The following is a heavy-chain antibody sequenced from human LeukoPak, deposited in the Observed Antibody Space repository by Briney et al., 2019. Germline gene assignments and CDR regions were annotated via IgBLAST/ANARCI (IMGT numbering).Heavy chain of an antibody. D-gene: IGHD4-23*01. CDR2: INPNSGGT. CDR3: ARSTKGGNSAFDI. CDR1: GYTFTGYY. V-gene: IGHV1-2*02. Sequence: ASVKVSCKASGYTFTGYYMHWVRQAPGQGLEWMGWINPNSGGTSYAQKFQGRVTMTRDMSTSTVYMELSSLRSEDTAVYYCARSTKGGNSAFDIWGQGTMVTVSS. J-gene: IGHJ3*02.